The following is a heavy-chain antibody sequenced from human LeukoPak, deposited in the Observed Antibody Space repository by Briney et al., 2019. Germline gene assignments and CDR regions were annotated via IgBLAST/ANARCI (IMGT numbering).Heavy chain of an antibody. D-gene: IGHD2/OR15-2a*01. CDR2: ISDSGST. V-gene: IGHV4-59*01. Sequence: SETPSLTCTVSGGSISSYYWSWIRQPPGKGLEWIGFISDSGSTYYNPSLKSRVTMSVDTSKKQFSLNLSSVTAADTAVYYCAEYFGQNWGQGTLVTVSS. CDR1: GGSISSYY. CDR3: AEYFGQN. J-gene: IGHJ4*02.